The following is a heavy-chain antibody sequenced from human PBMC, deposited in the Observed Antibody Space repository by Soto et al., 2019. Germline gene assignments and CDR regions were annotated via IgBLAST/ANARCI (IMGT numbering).Heavy chain of an antibody. CDR2: ISGSGGST. Sequence: GGSLRLSCAASGFTFSNYAMTWVRQAPGKGLEWVSAISGSGGSTYYAESVKGRFTISRDNSKNTLYLHMNSLRAEDTAVYYCAKDEDYYDSSGYYANWGQGTRVTVSS. V-gene: IGHV3-23*01. J-gene: IGHJ4*02. CDR1: GFTFSNYA. D-gene: IGHD3-22*01. CDR3: AKDEDYYDSSGYYAN.